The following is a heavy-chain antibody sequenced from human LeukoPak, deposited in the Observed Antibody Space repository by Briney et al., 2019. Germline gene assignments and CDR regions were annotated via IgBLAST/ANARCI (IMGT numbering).Heavy chain of an antibody. CDR3: ARGPGTYYYDSSGYDY. D-gene: IGHD3-22*01. Sequence: SETLSLTCTVSGGSISSYYWSWIRQPPGKGLEWIGYIYYSGSTNYNPSLKSRVTISVDTSKNQFSLKLSSVTAADTAVYYCARGPGTYYYDSSGYDYWGQGTLVTVSS. V-gene: IGHV4-59*12. J-gene: IGHJ4*02. CDR1: GGSISSYY. CDR2: IYYSGST.